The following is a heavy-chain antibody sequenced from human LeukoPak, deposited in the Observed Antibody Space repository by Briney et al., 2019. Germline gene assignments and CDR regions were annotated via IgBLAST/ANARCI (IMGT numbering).Heavy chain of an antibody. CDR1: GYTFTGYY. Sequence: ASVKVSCKASGYTFTGYYMHWVRQAPGQGLEWMGWINPNSGGTNYAQKFQGRVTMTRDTSISTAYMELSRLRSDDTAVYYCARTVVVVPAALYGVDVWGQGTTVTVSS. V-gene: IGHV1-2*02. CDR2: INPNSGGT. CDR3: ARTVVVVPAALYGVDV. J-gene: IGHJ6*02. D-gene: IGHD2-2*01.